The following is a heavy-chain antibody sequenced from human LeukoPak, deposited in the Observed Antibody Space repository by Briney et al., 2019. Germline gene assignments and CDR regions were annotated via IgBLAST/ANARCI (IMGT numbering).Heavy chain of an antibody. V-gene: IGHV4-30-2*01. CDR1: GGSISSGGYS. CDR3: ARAGSSSGHGYWYFDL. J-gene: IGHJ2*01. D-gene: IGHD6-6*01. Sequence: SQTLSLTCAVSGGSISSGGYSWSWIRQPPGKGLEWIGYIYHSGSTYYNPSLKSRVTISVDRSKNQFSLKLSSVTAADTAVYYCARAGSSSGHGYWYFDLWGRGTLVTVSS. CDR2: IYHSGST.